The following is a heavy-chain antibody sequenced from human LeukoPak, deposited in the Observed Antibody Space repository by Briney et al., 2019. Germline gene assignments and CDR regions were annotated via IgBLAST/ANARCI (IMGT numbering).Heavy chain of an antibody. Sequence: SETLSLTCAVYGGSFSGYYWSWICQPPGKGLEWIGEINHSGSTNYNPSLKSRVTISVDTSKNQFSLKLSSVTAADTAVYYCARGYCSGGSCYSQFADYWGQGTLVTVSS. J-gene: IGHJ4*02. V-gene: IGHV4-34*01. D-gene: IGHD2-15*01. CDR1: GGSFSGYY. CDR2: INHSGST. CDR3: ARGYCSGGSCYSQFADY.